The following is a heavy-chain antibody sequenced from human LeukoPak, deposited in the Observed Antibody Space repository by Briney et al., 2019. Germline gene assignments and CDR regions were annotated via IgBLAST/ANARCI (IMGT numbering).Heavy chain of an antibody. CDR3: ARDSTPVTFGDAFDI. CDR1: GSTFSSYS. V-gene: IGHV3-21*01. CDR2: ISSRSTYI. Sequence: GGSLRLSCAASGSTFSSYSMNWVRQAPWTGLEWVSSISSRSTYIYYADSVKSRFTISRDNAKNSLFLQMNSLRAEDTAVYYCARDSTPVTFGDAFDIWGQGTMVTVSS. D-gene: IGHD4-23*01. J-gene: IGHJ3*02.